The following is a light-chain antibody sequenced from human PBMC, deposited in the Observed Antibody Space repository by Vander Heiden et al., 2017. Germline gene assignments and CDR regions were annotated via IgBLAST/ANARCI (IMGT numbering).Light chain of an antibody. CDR2: EAS. Sequence: DIQRTQSPSTLSASVGDRVIITCRASLSISTYLDWYQHKPGQAPNRLIYEASSLQSGVPSRFSGSGSGTEFTLTISSLQPDDFATYYCQQYNSFPETFGQGTKVDIK. CDR3: QQYNSFPET. V-gene: IGKV1-5*03. J-gene: IGKJ1*01. CDR1: LSISTY.